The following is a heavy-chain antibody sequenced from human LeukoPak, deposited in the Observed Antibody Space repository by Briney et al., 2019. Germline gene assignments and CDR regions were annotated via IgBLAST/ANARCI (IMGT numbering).Heavy chain of an antibody. Sequence: SETLSLTCTVSGASINNYYWSWIRQPPGKGLEWIGYVYYSGNTNYNPSLKSRVTISIDTSKNQFSLKLTSVTAADTAAYFCARSYQSSGGGFWGQGALVTVSS. J-gene: IGHJ4*02. D-gene: IGHD3-10*01. V-gene: IGHV4-59*01. CDR3: ARSYQSSGGGF. CDR2: VYYSGNT. CDR1: GASINNYY.